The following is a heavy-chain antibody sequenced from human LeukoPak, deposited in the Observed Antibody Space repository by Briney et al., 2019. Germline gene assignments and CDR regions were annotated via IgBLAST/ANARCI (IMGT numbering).Heavy chain of an antibody. J-gene: IGHJ4*02. V-gene: IGHV1-2*02. CDR1: GYTFTSYY. Sequence: ASVKVSCKASGYTFTSYYMHWVRQAPGQGLEWMGWINPNGGDTNYAQKFQGRVTMTRDTSISTAYMELSWLTSDDTAVYHCSTLKETDYWGQGTLVTVSS. CDR2: INPNGGDT. CDR3: STLKETDY.